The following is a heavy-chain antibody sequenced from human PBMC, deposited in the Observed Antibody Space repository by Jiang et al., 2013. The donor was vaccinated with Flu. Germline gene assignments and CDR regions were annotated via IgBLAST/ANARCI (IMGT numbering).Heavy chain of an antibody. V-gene: IGHV3-30*18. J-gene: IGHJ4*02. CDR3: AKGSVAVAGAFDY. D-gene: IGHD6-19*01. Sequence: VESGGGVVQPGRSLRLSCATSGFTFRSYGMHWVRQAPGKGLEWVAVISDDGSNKYYADSVKGRFTISRDNSKNTLYLQMNSLRPEDTAVYYCAKGSVAVAGAFDYWGQGTLVTVSS. CDR1: GFTFRSYG. CDR2: ISDDGSNK.